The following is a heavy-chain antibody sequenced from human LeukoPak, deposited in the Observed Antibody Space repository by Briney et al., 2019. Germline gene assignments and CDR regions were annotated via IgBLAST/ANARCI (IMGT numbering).Heavy chain of an antibody. V-gene: IGHV3-48*04. J-gene: IGHJ4*02. CDR1: GFTFSSYW. CDR3: ARSIYTTVTTWYYFDF. CDR2: ISSVSTTI. D-gene: IGHD4-17*01. Sequence: GGSLRLSCAASGFTFSSYWMSWVRQAPGKGLEWVSYISSVSTTIDYADSVKGRFTISRDNAKNSLYLQMNSLRAEDTAVYYCARSIYTTVTTWYYFDFWGQGTLVTVSS.